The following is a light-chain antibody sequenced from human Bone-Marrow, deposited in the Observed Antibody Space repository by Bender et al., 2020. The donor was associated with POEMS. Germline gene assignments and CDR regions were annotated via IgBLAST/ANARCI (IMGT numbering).Light chain of an antibody. CDR3: SLYAGSSNLI. CDR2: EVS. J-gene: IGLJ2*01. CDR1: GSDVGIYNY. Sequence: QSALTQPPSASGSPGQSVTISCTGAGSDVGIYNYVSWYQQHPGKVPKLMIYEVSERPSGVPDRFSGSKSGNTASLTVSGLQAEDEADYFCSLYAGSSNLIFGGGAKLTVL. V-gene: IGLV2-8*01.